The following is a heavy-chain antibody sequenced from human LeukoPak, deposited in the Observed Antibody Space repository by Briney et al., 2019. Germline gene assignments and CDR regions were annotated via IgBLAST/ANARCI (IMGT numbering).Heavy chain of an antibody. V-gene: IGHV3-23*01. CDR2: ISGSGGST. Sequence: PGGSLRLSCAVSGFTYSIYAMSWVRQAPGKGLEWVSAISGSGGSTYYADSVKGRFTISRDNSKNTLYLQMNSLRAEDTAVYYCAKGDQVTTVTWGYFDYWGQGTLVTVSS. D-gene: IGHD4-17*01. J-gene: IGHJ4*02. CDR1: GFTYSIYA. CDR3: AKGDQVTTVTWGYFDY.